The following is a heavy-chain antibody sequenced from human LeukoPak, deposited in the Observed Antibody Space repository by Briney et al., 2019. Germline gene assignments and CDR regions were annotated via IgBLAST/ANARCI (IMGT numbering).Heavy chain of an antibody. Sequence: GGSLRLSCEAYGFILSTYYMAWVRQAPGKGLEWVANIKPDGSDTYYVDSVKGRFTISRDNARGSLSLQMNSLRDEDTAVYYCARDPGPSIPAWGAFDIWGQGTKVTVSS. V-gene: IGHV3-7*01. CDR3: ARDPGPSIPAWGAFDI. J-gene: IGHJ3*02. CDR2: IKPDGSDT. CDR1: GFILSTYY. D-gene: IGHD2-2*01.